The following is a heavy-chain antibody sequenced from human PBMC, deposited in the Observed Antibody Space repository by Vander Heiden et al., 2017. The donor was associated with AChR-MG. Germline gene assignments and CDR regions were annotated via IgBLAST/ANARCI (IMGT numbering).Heavy chain of an antibody. CDR1: GLNIAPNY. D-gene: IGHD3-10*01. J-gene: IGHJ6*02. V-gene: IGHV3-66*02. CDR3: ARDPRAYFYGMDI. CDR2: IYANGTT. Sequence: EVKLVESGGGLVQPGGSPRLACAASGLNIAPNYMTWVRQTPGKGLEWVSVIYANGTTYYADSVKGRFTISRDISKSTVFLQMNSLRVEDTALYHCARDPRAYFYGMDIWGPGTTVTVSS.